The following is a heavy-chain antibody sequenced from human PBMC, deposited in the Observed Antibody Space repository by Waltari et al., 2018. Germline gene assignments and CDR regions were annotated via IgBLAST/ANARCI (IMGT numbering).Heavy chain of an antibody. V-gene: IGHV3-23*05. CDR1: GFDYSSYA. D-gene: IGHD3-10*01. Sequence: VYLLESGGGLVQPGGSLRLSCVGSGFDYSSYAMSWVRQAPGKGLEWVSGIDNSGETTYYVGSVKGRFTISRDDSRNTVYLHMTTLRVDDTAVYYCAKDLGYSMIRGRENSWGQGTLVIVSS. J-gene: IGHJ4*02. CDR3: AKDLGYSMIRGRENS. CDR2: IDNSGETT.